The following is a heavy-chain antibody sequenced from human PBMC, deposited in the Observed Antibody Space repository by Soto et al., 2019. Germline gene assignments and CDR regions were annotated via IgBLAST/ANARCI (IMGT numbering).Heavy chain of an antibody. CDR3: ARGLSSGYYYYGMDV. CDR1: GYTFTRYY. J-gene: IGHJ6*02. V-gene: IGHV1-46*01. Sequence: GASVKVSCKASGYTFTRYYMDWVGQAPGQGLEWMGIINPSGGSTSYAQKFQGRVTMTRDTSTSTVYMELSSLRSEDTAVYYCARGLSSGYYYYGMDVWGQGTTVTVSS. CDR2: INPSGGST. D-gene: IGHD3-22*01.